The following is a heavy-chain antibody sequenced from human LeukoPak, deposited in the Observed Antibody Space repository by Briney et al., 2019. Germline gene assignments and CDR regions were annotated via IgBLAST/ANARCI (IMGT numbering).Heavy chain of an antibody. CDR3: AGLDTAMITSSDY. J-gene: IGHJ4*02. V-gene: IGHV3-7*03. Sequence: GGSLRLSCAASGFTFYNYWMSWVRQGPGKGWVWGACIKGDGSERYHVDSVKGRFTISRDNAKNSLYLQMNSLRVEDTAVYYCAGLDTAMITSSDYWGQGTLVTVSS. CDR1: GFTFYNYW. D-gene: IGHD5-18*01. CDR2: IKGDGSER.